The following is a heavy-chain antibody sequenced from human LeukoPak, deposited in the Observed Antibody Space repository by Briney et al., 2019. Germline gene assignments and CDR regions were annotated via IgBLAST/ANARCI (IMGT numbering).Heavy chain of an antibody. CDR1: GGSISSSSYY. CDR3: ARLGWGSGGSLSFHY. V-gene: IGHV4-39*01. D-gene: IGHD6-6*01. J-gene: IGHJ4*02. CDR2: IYYSGST. Sequence: PSETLSLTCTVSGGSISSSSYYWGWIRQPPGKGLEWIGSIYYSGSTYGSTYYNPSLKSRVTISVDTSKNKFSLKLSSVTAADTAVYYCARLGWGSGGSLSFHYWGQGALVTVSS.